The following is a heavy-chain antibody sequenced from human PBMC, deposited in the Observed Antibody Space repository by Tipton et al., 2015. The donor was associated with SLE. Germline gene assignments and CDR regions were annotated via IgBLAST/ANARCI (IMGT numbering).Heavy chain of an antibody. D-gene: IGHD2-21*01. V-gene: IGHV3-7*01. CDR3: ARDVSVLIPVGVDGRDGN. CDR2: IKQDGSEK. Sequence: SLRLSCAASGFTFSSYWMHWVRQAPGKGLEWVANIKQDGSEKYYADSVKGRFTISRDNARNSMFLQMTSLRAEDTAIYYCARDVSVLIPVGVDGRDGNWGQGTLVTVSS. J-gene: IGHJ4*02. CDR1: GFTFSSYW.